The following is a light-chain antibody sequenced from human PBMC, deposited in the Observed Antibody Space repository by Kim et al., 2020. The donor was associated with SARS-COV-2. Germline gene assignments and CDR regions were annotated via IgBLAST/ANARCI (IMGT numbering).Light chain of an antibody. CDR3: QKSNGAPWT. CDR1: QAIANS. Sequence: ASVGERVPCTCRAGQAIANSLAWYQHRPGKVPTLLISSASALQSGVPSRFSGTGSGTDFTLTISSLQPEDVATYYCQKSNGAPWTFGQGTKVDIK. V-gene: IGKV1-27*01. J-gene: IGKJ1*01. CDR2: SAS.